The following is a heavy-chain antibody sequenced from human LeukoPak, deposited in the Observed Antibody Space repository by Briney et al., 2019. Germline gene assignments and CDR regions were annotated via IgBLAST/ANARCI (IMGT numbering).Heavy chain of an antibody. CDR2: ISSSSSYI. V-gene: IGHV3-21*01. CDR1: GFTVTRNY. Sequence: GGSLRLSCAASGFTVTRNYMTWVRQAPGKGLEWVSSISSSSSYIYYADSVKGRFTISRDNAKNSLYLQMNSLRAEDTAVYYCATKEEGIYYYYYMDVWGKGTTVTVSS. D-gene: IGHD3-10*01. J-gene: IGHJ6*03. CDR3: ATKEEGIYYYYYMDV.